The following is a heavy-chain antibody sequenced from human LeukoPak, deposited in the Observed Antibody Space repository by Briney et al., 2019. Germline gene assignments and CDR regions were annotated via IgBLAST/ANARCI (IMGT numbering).Heavy chain of an antibody. J-gene: IGHJ4*02. CDR2: IIPIFGTA. D-gene: IGHD2-21*02. CDR3: AREYCGGDCYPYYFDY. V-gene: IGHV1-69*13. CDR1: GGTFSIYA. Sequence: ASVKVSCKASGGTFSIYAISWVRQAPGQGLEWMGGIIPIFGTANYAQKFQGRVTITADESTSTAYMELSSLRSEDTAAYYCAREYCGGDCYPYYFDYWGQGTLVTVSS.